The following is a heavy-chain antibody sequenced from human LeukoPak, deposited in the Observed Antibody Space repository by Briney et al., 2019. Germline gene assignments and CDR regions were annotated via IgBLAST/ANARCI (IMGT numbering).Heavy chain of an antibody. V-gene: IGHV4-59*01. D-gene: IGHD6-25*01. CDR1: GSSIISYY. CDR2: IYYSGST. CDR3: ARGKRLAHFDY. Sequence: SETLSLTCTVSGSSIISYYWSWIRQPPGKGLEWIGYIYYSGSTNYNPSLKSRVTISVDTSKNQFSLKLSSVTAADTAVYYCARGKRLAHFDYWGHGTLVTVSS. J-gene: IGHJ4*01.